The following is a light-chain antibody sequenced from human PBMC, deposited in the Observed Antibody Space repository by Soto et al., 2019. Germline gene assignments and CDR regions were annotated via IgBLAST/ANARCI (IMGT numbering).Light chain of an antibody. V-gene: IGKV1-5*03. J-gene: IGKJ5*01. CDR2: KAS. CDR1: QSISRW. CDR3: QLYGISPQ. Sequence: DIQMTQSPSTLSASVGDRVTITCRASQSISRWLAWYQQKPGKAPKLLIYKASTLKSGVPSRFSGSASGPDFTLTINRLEPEDFAVYYCQLYGISPQFGQGTRLEN.